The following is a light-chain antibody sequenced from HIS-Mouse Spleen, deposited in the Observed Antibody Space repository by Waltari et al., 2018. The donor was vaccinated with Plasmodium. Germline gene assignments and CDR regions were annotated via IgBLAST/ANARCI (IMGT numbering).Light chain of an antibody. CDR3: QQYNNWSFT. J-gene: IGKJ3*01. CDR2: GAS. CDR1: QSVSSN. V-gene: IGKV3-15*01. Sequence: DIVMTQSPATLSVSPGERATLSCRASQSVSSNLAWYQQKPGHAPRLLIYGASTRATGIPARFSGSGSGTEFTLTISSLQSEVFAVYYCQQYNNWSFTFGPGTKVDIK.